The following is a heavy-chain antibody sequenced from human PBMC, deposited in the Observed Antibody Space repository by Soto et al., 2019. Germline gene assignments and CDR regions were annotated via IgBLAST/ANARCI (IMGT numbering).Heavy chain of an antibody. CDR1: GGSIRSYY. CDR3: AREGASGFGMDV. CDR2: IYTSGTT. J-gene: IGHJ6*02. V-gene: IGHV4-4*07. Sequence: QVQLQESGPGLVKPSETLSLTCNVSGGSIRSYYWSWIRQPAGKALEWIGRIYTSGTTNYKPSLKSRATILVDTSKNQFSLKLSSVTAADTAVYYCAREGASGFGMDVWGQGTTVTVSS. D-gene: IGHD1-26*01.